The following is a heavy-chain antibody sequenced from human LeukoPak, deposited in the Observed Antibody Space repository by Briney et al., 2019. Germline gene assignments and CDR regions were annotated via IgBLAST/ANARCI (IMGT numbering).Heavy chain of an antibody. Sequence: PSETLSLTCAVYGGSFSGYYWSWIRQPPGKGLEWIGVINHSGSTNYNPSLKNRVTISVDTSKNQFSLKLSSVTAADTAVYYCARGNGVVVPAARGYYYYMDVWGKGTTVTVSS. V-gene: IGHV4-34*01. CDR2: INHSGST. CDR3: ARGNGVVVPAARGYYYYMDV. CDR1: GGSFSGYY. J-gene: IGHJ6*03. D-gene: IGHD2-2*01.